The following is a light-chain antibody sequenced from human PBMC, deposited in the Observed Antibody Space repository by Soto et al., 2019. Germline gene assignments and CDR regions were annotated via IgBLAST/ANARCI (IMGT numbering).Light chain of an antibody. V-gene: IGLV2-8*01. J-gene: IGLJ2*01. CDR3: SSYGGFNDVL. Sequence: QSALTQPPSASGSPGQSVTISCTGSSSDVGEYKYVSWYQQHPGKAPKLIIYEVSKRPSGIPGRFSGSKSGNTASLTVAGLQAAGEADYYCSSYGGFNDVLFGGGTKVTVL. CDR2: EVS. CDR1: SSDVGEYKY.